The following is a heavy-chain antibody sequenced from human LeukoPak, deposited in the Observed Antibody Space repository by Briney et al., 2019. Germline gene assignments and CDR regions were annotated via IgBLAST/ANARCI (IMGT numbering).Heavy chain of an antibody. D-gene: IGHD5-12*01. CDR1: GYNFTRYW. Sequence: KTGESLKISCQASGYNFTRYWIGWVRQMPGKGLEWMGLLYPRDSDTRYSPSFQGQVTFSADNSINTAYLQWSSLKASDTAIYYCARQMGVASRKNYFDSWGQGTLVTVSA. J-gene: IGHJ4*02. V-gene: IGHV5-51*01. CDR2: LYPRDSDT. CDR3: ARQMGVASRKNYFDS.